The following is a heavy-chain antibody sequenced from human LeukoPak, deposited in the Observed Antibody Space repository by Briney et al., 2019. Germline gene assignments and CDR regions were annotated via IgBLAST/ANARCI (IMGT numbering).Heavy chain of an antibody. CDR3: ARLRWPRGGRSSFDY. J-gene: IGHJ4*02. D-gene: IGHD3-10*01. V-gene: IGHV5-51*01. CDR2: VNPEDSDT. CDR1: GYSFTNHW. Sequence: LGESLKISCKGSGYSFTNHWIGWVRQMPGKGLEWMGIVNPEDSDTIYSPSFQGQVTISADESITTAYLQWSSLKASDTAMYYCARLRWPRGGRSSFDYWGQGALVTVSS.